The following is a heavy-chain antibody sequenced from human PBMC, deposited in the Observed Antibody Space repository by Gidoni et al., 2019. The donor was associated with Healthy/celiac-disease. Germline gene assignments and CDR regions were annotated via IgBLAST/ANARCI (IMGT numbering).Heavy chain of an antibody. Sequence: EVQLLESGGGLVQPGGSLRLSCAASGFTFSSYAMSWVRQAPGKGLEWVSAIGGSGGSTYYADSVKGRFTISRDNSKNTLYLQMNSLRAEDTAVYYCAKDAGAIWFGESAFDYWGQGTLVTVSS. J-gene: IGHJ4*02. D-gene: IGHD3-10*01. CDR2: IGGSGGST. CDR3: AKDAGAIWFGESAFDY. V-gene: IGHV3-23*01. CDR1: GFTFSSYA.